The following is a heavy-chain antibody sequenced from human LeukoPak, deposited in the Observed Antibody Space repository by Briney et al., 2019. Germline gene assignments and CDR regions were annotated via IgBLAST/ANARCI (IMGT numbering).Heavy chain of an antibody. V-gene: IGHV4-31*03. CDR2: IYYSGST. CDR1: GGSISSGGYY. Sequence: PSETLSLTCTVSGGSISSGGYYWSWIRQHPGKGLEWIGYIYYSGSTYYNPSLKSRVTISVDTSKNQFSLKLSSETAADTAVYYCARGGYDSSGYYRDYWGQGTLVTVSS. J-gene: IGHJ4*02. D-gene: IGHD3-22*01. CDR3: ARGGYDSSGYYRDY.